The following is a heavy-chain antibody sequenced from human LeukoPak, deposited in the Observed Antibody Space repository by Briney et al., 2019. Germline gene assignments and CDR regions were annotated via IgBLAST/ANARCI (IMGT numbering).Heavy chain of an antibody. V-gene: IGHV1-69*13. CDR2: IIPIFGTA. Sequence: SVKVSCKASGGTFSSYAISWVRQAPGQWLEWMGGIIPIFGTANYAQKFQGRVTITADESTSTAYMELSSLRSEDTAVYYCARGCSGGSCYNDYGMDVWGQGTTVTVSS. CDR3: ARGCSGGSCYNDYGMDV. CDR1: GGTFSSYA. J-gene: IGHJ6*02. D-gene: IGHD2-15*01.